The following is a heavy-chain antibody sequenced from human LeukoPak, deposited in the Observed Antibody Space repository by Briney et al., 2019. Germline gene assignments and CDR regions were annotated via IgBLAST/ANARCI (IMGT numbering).Heavy chain of an antibody. Sequence: PGGSLRLSCAASGFTFSDYYMSWIRQAPGKGLEWVSYISSGSTIYYTDSVKGRFTISRDNAKNSLYLQMNSLRAEDTAVYYCASARSSKPRGPYCYYMDVWGKGTPVTVSS. CDR3: ASARSSKPRGPYCYYMDV. J-gene: IGHJ6*03. D-gene: IGHD6-6*01. V-gene: IGHV3-11*01. CDR1: GFTFSDYY. CDR2: ISSGSTI.